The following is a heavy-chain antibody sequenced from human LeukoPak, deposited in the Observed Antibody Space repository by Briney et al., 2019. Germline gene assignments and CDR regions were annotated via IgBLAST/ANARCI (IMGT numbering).Heavy chain of an antibody. V-gene: IGHV3-30*04. CDR2: ISYDGSNK. D-gene: IGHD6-13*01. Sequence: PGGSLRLSCAASGFTFSSYAMRWVRQAPGKGLEWVAVISYDGSNKYYADSVKGRFTISRDNSKNTLYLQMNSLRAEDTAVYYCARVLYSSIDAFDIWGQGTMVTVSS. CDR1: GFTFSSYA. J-gene: IGHJ3*02. CDR3: ARVLYSSIDAFDI.